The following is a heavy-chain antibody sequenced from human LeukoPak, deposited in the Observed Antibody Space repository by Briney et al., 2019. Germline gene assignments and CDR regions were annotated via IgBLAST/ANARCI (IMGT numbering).Heavy chain of an antibody. V-gene: IGHV3-30-3*01. J-gene: IGHJ4*02. D-gene: IGHD3-9*01. CDR1: GFTFSSHA. Sequence: GGSLRLSCAASGFTFSSHAMHWARQAPGKGLEWVAVISYDGSRKNYADSVRGRFTISRDNSKNSLSLQMNSLRAEDTAVYYCARDTAPSLTLYGVVDFWGQGTLVTVSS. CDR3: ARDTAPSLTLYGVVDF. CDR2: ISYDGSRK.